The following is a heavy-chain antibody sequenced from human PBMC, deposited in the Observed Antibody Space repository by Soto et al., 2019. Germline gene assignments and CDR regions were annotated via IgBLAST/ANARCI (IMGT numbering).Heavy chain of an antibody. Sequence: EVQLVESGGGLVQPGESLRLSCAASGFTFSSYWMHWVRQAPGKGLVWVSRINSDGSSTSYAGSVKGRFTISRDNAKNTLYLQMNSLRAEATAVYYCVRTSLVVAAATREDYCGQGTLVTVSS. J-gene: IGHJ4*02. CDR3: VRTSLVVAAATREDY. CDR2: INSDGSST. D-gene: IGHD2-15*01. V-gene: IGHV3-74*01. CDR1: GFTFSSYW.